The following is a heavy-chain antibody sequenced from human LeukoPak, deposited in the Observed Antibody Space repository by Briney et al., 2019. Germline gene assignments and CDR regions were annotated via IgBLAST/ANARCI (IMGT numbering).Heavy chain of an antibody. CDR1: GFTFDDYA. J-gene: IGHJ3*02. V-gene: IGHV3-9*01. CDR3: AKDRTPLTLASDAFDI. CDR2: ISWNSGSI. Sequence: GGSLRLSCAASGFTFDDYAMHWVRQAPGKGLEWVSGISWNSGSIGYADSVKGRFTISRDNAKNSLYLQMNSLRAEDTALYYCAKDRTPLTLASDAFDIWGQGTMVTVSS. D-gene: IGHD3-9*01.